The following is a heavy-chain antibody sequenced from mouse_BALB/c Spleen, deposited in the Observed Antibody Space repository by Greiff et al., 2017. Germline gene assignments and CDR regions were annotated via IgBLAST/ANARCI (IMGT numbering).Heavy chain of an antibody. CDR3: ARGGNWDFDY. V-gene: IGHV3-2*02. CDR1: GYSITSDYA. Sequence: EVKLLESGPGLVKPSQSLSLTCTVTGYSITSDYAWNWIRQFPGNKLEWMGYISYSGSTSYNPSLKSRISITRDTSKNQFFLQLNSVTTEDTATYYCARGGNWDFDYWGQGTTLTVSS. D-gene: IGHD4-1*01. J-gene: IGHJ2*01. CDR2: ISYSGST.